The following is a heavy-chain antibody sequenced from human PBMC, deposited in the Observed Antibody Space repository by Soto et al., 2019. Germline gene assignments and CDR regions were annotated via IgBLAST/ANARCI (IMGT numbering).Heavy chain of an antibody. D-gene: IGHD3-16*02. J-gene: IGHJ4*02. CDR3: ARDKAFRGVIVLTTPFDY. Sequence: QVQLVQSGAEVKKPGASVKVSCKASGYTFTSYGISWVRQAPGQGLEWMGWISAYNGNTNYAQKLQGRVTMTTDTSTSTAYMELRSLRSDDTAVYYCARDKAFRGVIVLTTPFDYWGQGTLVTVSS. CDR2: ISAYNGNT. V-gene: IGHV1-18*04. CDR1: GYTFTSYG.